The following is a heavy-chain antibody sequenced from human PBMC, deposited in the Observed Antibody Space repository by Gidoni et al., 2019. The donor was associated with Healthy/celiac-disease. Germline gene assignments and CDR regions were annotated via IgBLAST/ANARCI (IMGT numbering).Heavy chain of an antibody. CDR1: GGSSSSHA. J-gene: IGHJ4*02. D-gene: IGHD2-15*01. V-gene: IGHV1-69*06. CDR3: ARGPKYCSGGSCYSGPTFDY. CDR2: IIPIFGTA. Sequence: QGQLVQSGAEVKKPGSSVKVSCKAAGGSSSSHAHSWARQAPGQGLEWMGGIIPIFGTADYAQKFQGRVTITADKSTSTAYMELSSLRSEDTAVYYCARGPKYCSGGSCYSGPTFDYWGQGTLVTVSS.